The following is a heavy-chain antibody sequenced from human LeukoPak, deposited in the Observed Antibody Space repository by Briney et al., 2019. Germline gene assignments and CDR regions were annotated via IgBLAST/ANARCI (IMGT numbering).Heavy chain of an antibody. CDR1: GGSINNYY. Sequence: SETLSLTCTVSGGSINNYYWSWIRQPAGKGLEWIGRIYTRGSTNYNPSLKSRVTMSVDTSKNQFSLKLSSVTAADTALYYCARPVYCSATTCQGPFDYWGQGTLATVSS. J-gene: IGHJ4*02. D-gene: IGHD2-2*01. CDR3: ARPVYCSATTCQGPFDY. CDR2: IYTRGST. V-gene: IGHV4-4*07.